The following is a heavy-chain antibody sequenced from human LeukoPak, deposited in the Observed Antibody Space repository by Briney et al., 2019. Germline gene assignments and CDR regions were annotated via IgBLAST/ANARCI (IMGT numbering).Heavy chain of an antibody. CDR1: GFTFSDYA. V-gene: IGHV3-23*01. J-gene: IGHJ4*02. D-gene: IGHD5-24*01. CDR2: LSGSGAGT. CDR3: ASTPMRWLQLDAYFDY. Sequence: GGSLRLSCAASGFTFSDYALGWVRQAPGRGLEWVATLSGSGAGTYYSDSVQGRFTISRDNSKNTLYLQMNSLRAEDTAVYYCASTPMRWLQLDAYFDYWGQGTLVTVSS.